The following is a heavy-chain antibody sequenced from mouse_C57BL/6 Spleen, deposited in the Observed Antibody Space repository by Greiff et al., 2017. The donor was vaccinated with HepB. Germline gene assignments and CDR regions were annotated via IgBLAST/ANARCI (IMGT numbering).Heavy chain of an antibody. CDR2: IYPGDGDT. V-gene: IGHV1-82*01. CDR3: ARSLIKGYDFDY. J-gene: IGHJ2*01. CDR1: GYAFSSSW. D-gene: IGHD2-14*01. Sequence: QVQLKQSGPELVKPGASVKISCKASGYAFSSSWMNWVKQRPGKGLEWIGRIYPGDGDTNYNGKFKGKATLTADKSSSTAYMQLSSLTSEDSAVYFCARSLIKGYDFDYWGQGTTLTVSS.